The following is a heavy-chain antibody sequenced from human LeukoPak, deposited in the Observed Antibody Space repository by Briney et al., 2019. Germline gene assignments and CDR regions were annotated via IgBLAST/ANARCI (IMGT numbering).Heavy chain of an antibody. CDR3: TRDSPYYDILTGYNDY. D-gene: IGHD3-9*01. CDR1: VFTYGVYA. Sequence: GRSLRLSCTASVFTYGVYAMSWVRQAPGKGLEWLGFIRSIAYGRITKYAASVKGRFITSTDESKSITYLQINSLKSEDTAVYYCTRDSPYYDILTGYNDYWGQGTLGSVSS. J-gene: IGHJ4*02. V-gene: IGHV3-49*04. CDR2: IRSIAYGRIT.